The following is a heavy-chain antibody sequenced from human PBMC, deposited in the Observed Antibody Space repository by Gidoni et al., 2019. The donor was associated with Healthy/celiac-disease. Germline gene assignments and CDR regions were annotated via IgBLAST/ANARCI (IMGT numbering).Heavy chain of an antibody. V-gene: IGHV3-30*18. CDR3: AKAGYSSSWPDY. CDR2: ISYDGSNK. CDR1: GFTFSSYG. D-gene: IGHD6-13*01. Sequence: QVQLVESGGGVVQPGRSLRLSCAASGFTFSSYGMHWVRQAPGKGLEGVAVISYDGSNKYYADSVKGRFTISRDNSKNTLYLQMNSLRAEDTAVYYCAKAGYSSSWPDYWGQGTLVTVSS. J-gene: IGHJ4*02.